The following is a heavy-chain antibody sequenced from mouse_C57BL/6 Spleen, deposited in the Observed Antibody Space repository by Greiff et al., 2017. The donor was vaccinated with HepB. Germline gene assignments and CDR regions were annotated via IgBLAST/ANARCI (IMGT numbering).Heavy chain of an antibody. D-gene: IGHD1-1*01. CDR1: GFNIKDDY. Sequence: EVQLQQSGAELVRPGASVKLSCTASGFNIKDDYMHWVKQRPEQGLEWIGWIDPENGDTEYASKFQGKATITADTSSNTAYLQLSSLTSEDTAVYYCTTQGSYYYGSSYVRFAYWGQGTLVTVSA. CDR3: TTQGSYYYGSSYVRFAY. J-gene: IGHJ3*01. V-gene: IGHV14-4*01. CDR2: IDPENGDT.